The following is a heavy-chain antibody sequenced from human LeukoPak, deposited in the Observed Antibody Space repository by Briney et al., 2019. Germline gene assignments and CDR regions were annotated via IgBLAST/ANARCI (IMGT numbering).Heavy chain of an antibody. Sequence: PGGSLRLSCAASGFTFSSYEMNWVRQAPGKGLEWVSYISNGGSTIYYADSVKGRFTISRDNAKNSLYLQMNSLRAEDTAVYYCARDLPAGYWGQGTLVTVSS. J-gene: IGHJ4*02. V-gene: IGHV3-48*03. CDR1: GFTFSSYE. D-gene: IGHD6-25*01. CDR2: ISNGGSTI. CDR3: ARDLPAGY.